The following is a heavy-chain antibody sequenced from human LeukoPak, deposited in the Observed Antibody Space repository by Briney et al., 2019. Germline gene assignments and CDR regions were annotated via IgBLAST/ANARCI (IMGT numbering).Heavy chain of an antibody. CDR3: AKYGGRYSSSWHDAFDI. CDR2: IIPIFGTA. V-gene: IGHV1-69*06. Sequence: SVKVSCKASGGTFSSYAISWVRQAPGQGLEWMGGIIPIFGTANYAQKFQGRVTITADKSTSTAYMELSSLRSEDTAVYYCAKYGGRYSSSWHDAFDIWGQGTMVTVSS. D-gene: IGHD6-13*01. J-gene: IGHJ3*02. CDR1: GGTFSSYA.